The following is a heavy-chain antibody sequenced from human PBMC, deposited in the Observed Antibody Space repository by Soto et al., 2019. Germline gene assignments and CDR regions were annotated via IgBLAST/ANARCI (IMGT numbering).Heavy chain of an antibody. V-gene: IGHV3-48*02. CDR2: ITSSSRST. CDR3: VRDFIYAFDI. Sequence: GGSLRLSCAASGFTFSSYTMNWVRQAPGKGLEWVLYITSSSRSTNYADSVKGRFTISRDNVKNSLYLQMNSLRDEDTAVYYCVRDFIYAFDIWGQGTMVTVSS. CDR1: GFTFSSYT. J-gene: IGHJ3*02. D-gene: IGHD2-21*01.